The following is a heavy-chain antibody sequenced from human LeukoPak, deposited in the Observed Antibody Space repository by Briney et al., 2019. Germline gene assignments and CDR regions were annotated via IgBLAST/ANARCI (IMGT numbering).Heavy chain of an antibody. CDR1: GYTFTGYY. CDR3: ARARGSTFDY. CDR2: INPNGGDT. D-gene: IGHD5/OR15-5a*01. Sequence: ASVKVSCKASGYTFTGYYMDWVRQAPGEGLEWMGRINPNGGDTNSAQKFQGRVTMTRDTPISTAYMELSSLRSDDTAVFYCARARGSTFDYWGQGTLVTVSS. J-gene: IGHJ4*02. V-gene: IGHV1-2*02.